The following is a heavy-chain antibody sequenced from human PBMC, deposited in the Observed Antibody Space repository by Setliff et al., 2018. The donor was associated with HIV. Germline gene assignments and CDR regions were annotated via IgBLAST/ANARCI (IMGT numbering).Heavy chain of an antibody. Sequence: ASVKVSCKASAYTFTDFYIHWVRQAPALGLEWMGWINPNNGGTNYAQKFQGRVTMTRDTSVSTAYMEVSSLRSDDTAVYYCAREGSPIYYFDYWSQGTQVTVSS. D-gene: IGHD3-10*01. V-gene: IGHV1-2*02. CDR2: INPNNGGT. CDR3: AREGSPIYYFDY. J-gene: IGHJ4*02. CDR1: AYTFTDFY.